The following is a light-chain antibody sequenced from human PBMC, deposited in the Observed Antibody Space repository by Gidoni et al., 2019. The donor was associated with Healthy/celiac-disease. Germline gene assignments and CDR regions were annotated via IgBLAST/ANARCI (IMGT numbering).Light chain of an antibody. J-gene: IGKJ4*01. V-gene: IGKV2-28*01. Sequence: DIVMTQSPPSPPVTPGEPASISCRSSQSLLHSNGYNYLDWYLQKPGQSPQLLIYLGSNRASGVPDRFSGSGSGTDFTLKISRVEAEDVGVYYCMQALQTPGTFGGGTKVEIK. CDR2: LGS. CDR3: MQALQTPGT. CDR1: QSLLHSNGYNY.